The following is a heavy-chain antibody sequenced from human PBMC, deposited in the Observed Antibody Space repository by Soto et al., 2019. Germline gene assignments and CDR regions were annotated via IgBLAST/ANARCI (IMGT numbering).Heavy chain of an antibody. D-gene: IGHD3-22*01. CDR1: GFTFSSYA. CDR3: ARPMIVVVITPYDAFDI. CDR2: ISYDGSNK. V-gene: IGHV3-30-3*01. Sequence: TGGSLRLSCSASGFTFSSYAMHWVRQAPGKGLEWVAVISYDGSNKYYADSVKGRFTISRDNSKNTLYLQMNSLRAEDTAVYYCARPMIVVVITPYDAFDIWGQGTMVTVSS. J-gene: IGHJ3*02.